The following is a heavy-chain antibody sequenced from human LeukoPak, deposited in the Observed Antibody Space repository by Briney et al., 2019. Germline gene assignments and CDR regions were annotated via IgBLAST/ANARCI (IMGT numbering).Heavy chain of an antibody. Sequence: SVKVSCKASGGTFSSYAISWVRQAPGQGLEWMGRIIPILGIANYAQKFQGRVTITADKSTSTAYMELSSLRSEDTAVYYCAIDYYDSSGIFDYWGQGTLVTVSS. CDR2: IIPILGIA. J-gene: IGHJ4*02. D-gene: IGHD3-22*01. CDR3: AIDYYDSSGIFDY. V-gene: IGHV1-69*04. CDR1: GGTFSSYA.